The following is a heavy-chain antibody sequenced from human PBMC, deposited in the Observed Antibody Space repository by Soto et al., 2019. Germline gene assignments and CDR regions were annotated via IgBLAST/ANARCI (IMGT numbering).Heavy chain of an antibody. Sequence: SVQVSCKASSGTFISYAISWVRQAPGQGLEWMGGIIPIFGTANYAQKFQGRVTITADKSTSTAYMELSSLRSEDTAVYYCARDQKAEQQLVRSYYYGMDVWGQGTTVTVSS. CDR3: ARDQKAEQQLVRSYYYGMDV. CDR2: IIPIFGTA. V-gene: IGHV1-69*06. J-gene: IGHJ6*02. D-gene: IGHD6-13*01. CDR1: SGTFISYA.